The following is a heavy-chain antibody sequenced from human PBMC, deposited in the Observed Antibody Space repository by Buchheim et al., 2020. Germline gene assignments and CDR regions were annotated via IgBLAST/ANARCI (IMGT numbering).Heavy chain of an antibody. Sequence: EVLLLESGGDLVQPGGSLRLSCAASGFTFSSYAMSWVRQAPGKGLEWVSAISGSGGSTYYADSVKGRFTISRDNSKNTLYLQMNSLRAEDTAVYYCAKDSGLLWFGELGSLFDYWGQGTL. CDR2: ISGSGGST. J-gene: IGHJ4*02. V-gene: IGHV3-23*01. D-gene: IGHD3-10*01. CDR3: AKDSGLLWFGELGSLFDY. CDR1: GFTFSSYA.